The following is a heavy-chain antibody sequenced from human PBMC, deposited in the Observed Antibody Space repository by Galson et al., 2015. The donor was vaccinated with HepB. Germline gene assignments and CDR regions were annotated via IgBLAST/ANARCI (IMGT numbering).Heavy chain of an antibody. CDR1: GYTFTSYG. CDR3: ARALYCSSTSCYYVRPFDY. D-gene: IGHD2-2*01. CDR2: ISAYNGNT. J-gene: IGHJ4*02. V-gene: IGHV1-18*01. Sequence: SVKVSCKASGYTFTSYGISWVRQAPGQGLEWMGWISAYNGNTNYAQKLQGRVTMTTDTSTSTAYTELRSLRSDDTAVYYCARALYCSSTSCYYVRPFDYWGQGTLVTVSS.